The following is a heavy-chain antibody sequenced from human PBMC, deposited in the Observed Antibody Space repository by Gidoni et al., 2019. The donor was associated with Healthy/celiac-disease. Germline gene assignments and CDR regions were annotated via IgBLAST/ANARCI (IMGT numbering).Heavy chain of an antibody. CDR2: IRWNSGSI. Sequence: EVQLVESGGGLVQPGRSLRLSCAGACFPFDACAMHWVRRDPGKGLEGVSGIRWNSGSIGYADAGKGRFTITRDNAKNSLDLQMNSLRAEDTALYYCARVCSGGSCTSDAFDIWGQGTMVTVSS. V-gene: IGHV3-9*01. D-gene: IGHD2-15*01. J-gene: IGHJ3*02. CDR3: ARVCSGGSCTSDAFDI. CDR1: CFPFDACA.